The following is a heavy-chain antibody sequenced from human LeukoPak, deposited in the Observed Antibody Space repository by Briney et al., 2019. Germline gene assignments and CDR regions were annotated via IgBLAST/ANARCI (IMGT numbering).Heavy chain of an antibody. D-gene: IGHD6-13*01. Sequence: GGSLRLSCAASGFNLEDYGMSWVRQVPGKGLEWVSGTNWNGGSTGYADSVKGRFTISRDNAENSLYLQMNSLRAEDTALYYCARGTYSSNWFLHYWGQGTLVTVSS. CDR3: ARGTYSSNWFLHY. CDR1: GFNLEDYG. J-gene: IGHJ4*02. CDR2: TNWNGGST. V-gene: IGHV3-20*04.